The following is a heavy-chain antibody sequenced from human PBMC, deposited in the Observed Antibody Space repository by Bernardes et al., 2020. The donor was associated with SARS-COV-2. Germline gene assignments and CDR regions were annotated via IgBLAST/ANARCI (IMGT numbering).Heavy chain of an antibody. D-gene: IGHD6-19*01. V-gene: IGHV1-24*01. CDR2: FDPEDGET. Sequence: ASVQVSCKVSGYTLTELSMHWVRQAPGKGLEWMGGFDPEDGETIYAQKFQGRVTMTEDTSTDTAYMELSSLRSEDTAVYYCATAVAVAGFYYYYGMDVWGQGTTVTVSS. CDR3: ATAVAVAGFYYYYGMDV. CDR1: GYTLTELS. J-gene: IGHJ6*02.